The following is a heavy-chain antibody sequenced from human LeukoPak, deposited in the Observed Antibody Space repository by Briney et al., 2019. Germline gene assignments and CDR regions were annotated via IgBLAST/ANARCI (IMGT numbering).Heavy chain of an antibody. J-gene: IGHJ4*02. V-gene: IGHV1-46*01. CDR2: VYATGGVA. Sequence: ASVKVSCKASGHTFTNYHIHWVRQAPGQGVEWMAAVYATGGVAINTQTFPVRVTMTRDTSTGTVYMELSSLRFEDTAIYYCATEAPRSYYFDYWGQGIQVTVSS. CDR1: GHTFTNYH. CDR3: ATEAPRSYYFDY.